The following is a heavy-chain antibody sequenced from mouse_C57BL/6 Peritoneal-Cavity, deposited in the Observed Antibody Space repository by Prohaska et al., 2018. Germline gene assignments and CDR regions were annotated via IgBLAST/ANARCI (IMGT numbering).Heavy chain of an antibody. J-gene: IGHJ1*03. Sequence: EVQLLETGGGLVQPGGSRGISCEGSWFTFSGFWMNWVRQTPGKMLEWIGDSKSDGDSINYEPAIKDRFTIIRDNDESTLYLQMKNKQSEDTATYFCMRYGNDWYFDFWGTGTTVTVSS. CDR1: WFTFSGFW. CDR3: MRYGNDWYFDF. V-gene: IGHV11-2*01. CDR2: SKSDGDSI. D-gene: IGHD2-1*01.